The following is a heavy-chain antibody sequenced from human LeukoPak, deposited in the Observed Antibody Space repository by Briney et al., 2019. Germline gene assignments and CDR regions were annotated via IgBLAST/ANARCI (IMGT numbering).Heavy chain of an antibody. D-gene: IGHD2-2*01. CDR3: ARGGYCSSTSCYAYYYYGMDV. CDR2: INSDGSST. Sequence: SGGSLRLSCAASGFTFSSYWMHWVRQAPGKGLVWVSRINSDGSSTSYADSVKGRFTISRDNAKNTLYLQMNSLRAEDTAVYYCARGGYCSSTSCYAYYYYGMDVWGEGTTVTVSS. CDR1: GFTFSSYW. V-gene: IGHV3-74*01. J-gene: IGHJ6*04.